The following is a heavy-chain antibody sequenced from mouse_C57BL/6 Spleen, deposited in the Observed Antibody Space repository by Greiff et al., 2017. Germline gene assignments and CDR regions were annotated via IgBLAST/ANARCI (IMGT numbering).Heavy chain of an antibody. V-gene: IGHV1-69*01. J-gene: IGHJ4*01. D-gene: IGHD1-1*01. CDR3: ARGANTTTVPPMDY. CDR1: GYTFTSYW. CDR2: IDPSDSYT. Sequence: QVHVKQPGAELVMPGASVKLSCKASGYTFTSYWMHWVKQRPGQGLEWIGEIDPSDSYTNYNQKFKGKSTLPVDKSSSTAYMQLSSLTSEDSAVYYCARGANTTTVPPMDYWGQGTSVTVSS.